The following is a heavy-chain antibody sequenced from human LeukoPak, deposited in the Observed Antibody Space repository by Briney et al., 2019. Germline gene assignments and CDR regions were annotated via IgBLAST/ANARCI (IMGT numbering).Heavy chain of an antibody. CDR2: INPNSGGT. D-gene: IGHD6-13*01. V-gene: IGHV1-2*02. J-gene: IGHJ4*02. CDR3: ARSPQVWYSSSWYFDY. CDR1: GYTFTGYY. Sequence: ASVKVSCKASGYTFTGYYMHWVRQAPGQGLEWMGWINPNSGGTNYAQKFQGRVTMTRDTSISTAYMELSRLRSDDTAVYYCARSPQVWYSSSWYFDYWGQGTLVTVSS.